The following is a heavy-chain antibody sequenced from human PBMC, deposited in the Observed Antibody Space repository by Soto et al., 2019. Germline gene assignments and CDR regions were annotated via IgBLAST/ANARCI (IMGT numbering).Heavy chain of an antibody. CDR1: GASMSSGGYY. V-gene: IGHV4-31*03. Sequence: SETLSLTCTVSGASMSSGGYYWTWIRQSPGKGLEWIGYIYYSGSTYYNPSLGSRVAISLDTSRSQFSLTLHSVTAADTAIYYCARDRHNNFFDPWGQGTLVTVSS. D-gene: IGHD6-6*01. CDR2: IYYSGST. CDR3: ARDRHNNFFDP. J-gene: IGHJ5*02.